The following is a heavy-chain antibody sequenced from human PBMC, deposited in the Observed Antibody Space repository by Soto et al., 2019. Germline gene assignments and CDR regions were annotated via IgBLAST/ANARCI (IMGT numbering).Heavy chain of an antibody. Sequence: GWSLRLSCAASVFTFSSYSMNWVRQAPGKGLEWVSSISSSSSYIYYADSVKGRFTISRDNAKNSLYLQMNSLRAEDTAVYYCARGLAAKITIFGVALDAFDIWGQGTMVTVSS. CDR1: VFTFSSYS. D-gene: IGHD3-3*01. V-gene: IGHV3-21*01. CDR3: ARGLAAKITIFGVALDAFDI. J-gene: IGHJ3*02. CDR2: ISSSSSYI.